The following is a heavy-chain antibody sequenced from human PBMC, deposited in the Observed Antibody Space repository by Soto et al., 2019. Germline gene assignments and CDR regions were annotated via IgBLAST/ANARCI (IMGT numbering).Heavy chain of an antibody. D-gene: IGHD2-21*02. CDR1: GYSFTSYW. J-gene: IGHJ3*02. V-gene: IGHV5-51*01. CDR2: IYPGDSDT. CDR3: ARATTGGQVVVVTAPDAFAI. Sequence: EVQLVQSGAEVKKPGESLKISCKGSGYSFTSYWIGWVRQMPGKGLEWMGIIYPGDSDTRYGPSFQGQVTISADKSISTAHLQGSSLKASDTAMYYCARATTGGQVVVVTAPDAFAIWGRGTIVTVSS.